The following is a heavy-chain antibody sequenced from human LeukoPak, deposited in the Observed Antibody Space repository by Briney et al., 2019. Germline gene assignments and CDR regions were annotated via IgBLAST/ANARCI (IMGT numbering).Heavy chain of an antibody. CDR1: GGSISSGGYY. CDR3: AREGVDTAMVTYY. V-gene: IGHV4-30-2*01. J-gene: IGHJ4*02. CDR2: IYHSGST. D-gene: IGHD5-18*01. Sequence: SETLSLTCTVSGGSISSGGYYWSWIRQPPGKGLEWIGYIYHSGSTYYNPSLKSRVTISVDRSKNQFSLKLSSVSAADTAVYYCAREGVDTAMVTYYWGQGTLVTVSS.